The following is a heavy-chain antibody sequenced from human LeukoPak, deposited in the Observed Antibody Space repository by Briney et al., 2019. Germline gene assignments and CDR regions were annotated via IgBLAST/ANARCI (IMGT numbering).Heavy chain of an antibody. Sequence: PGRSLRLYCAASGFTFSSYGMHWVRQAPGKGLEWVAVISYDGSNKYYADSVKGRFTISRGNSKNTLYLQMNSLRAEDTAVYYCAKGESSGFLDYWGQGTLVTVSS. D-gene: IGHD3-22*01. CDR2: ISYDGSNK. CDR3: AKGESSGFLDY. CDR1: GFTFSSYG. V-gene: IGHV3-30*18. J-gene: IGHJ4*02.